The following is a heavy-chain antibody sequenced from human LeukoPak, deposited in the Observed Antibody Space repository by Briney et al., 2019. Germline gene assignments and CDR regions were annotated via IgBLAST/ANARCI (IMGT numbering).Heavy chain of an antibody. D-gene: IGHD6-13*01. V-gene: IGHV1-2*02. Sequence: GASAKVSCKASGYTFTGYYMHWVRQAPGQGLEWMGWINPNSGGTNYAQKFQGRVTMTRDTSISTAYMELSRLRSDDTAVYYCARDYGYGEYAFDIWGQGTMVTVSS. CDR1: GYTFTGYY. CDR3: ARDYGYGEYAFDI. J-gene: IGHJ3*02. CDR2: INPNSGGT.